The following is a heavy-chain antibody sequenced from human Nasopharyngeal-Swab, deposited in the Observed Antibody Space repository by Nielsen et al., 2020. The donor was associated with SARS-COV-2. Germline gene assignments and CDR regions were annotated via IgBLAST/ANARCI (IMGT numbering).Heavy chain of an antibody. CDR1: GDTFSSSA. V-gene: IGHV1-69*06. CDR2: IIPMFGTA. J-gene: IGHJ5*02. CDR3: ARAHPRSRTDGVCFRSQVYNWFDP. Sequence: SVTVSCKASGDTFSSSAITWVRQAPGQGLEWMGGIIPMFGTADYAQKFQGRVTITADRSTSTAYMEMNSLRSEDTAVYYCARAHPRSRTDGVCFRSQVYNWFDPWGQGTLVTVSS. D-gene: IGHD2-8*01.